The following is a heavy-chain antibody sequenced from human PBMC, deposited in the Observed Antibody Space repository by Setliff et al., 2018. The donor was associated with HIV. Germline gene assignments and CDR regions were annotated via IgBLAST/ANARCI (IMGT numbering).Heavy chain of an antibody. J-gene: IGHJ4*02. CDR2: FYYTGST. CDR3: ARHTVFVRYFDH. V-gene: IGHV4-59*11. Sequence: PSETLSLTCTVSAASIRSHYWSWIRQSPGKGLEWIGNFYYTGSTDYYPSFKSRVTISLDKSNNQISLNLSSATAADTAVYYCARHTVFVRYFDHWGQGMLVTVSS. CDR1: AASIRSHY. D-gene: IGHD2-2*02.